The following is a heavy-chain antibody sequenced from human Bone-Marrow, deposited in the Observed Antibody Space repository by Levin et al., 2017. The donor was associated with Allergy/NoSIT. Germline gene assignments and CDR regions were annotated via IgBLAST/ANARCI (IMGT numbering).Heavy chain of an antibody. Sequence: SQTLSLTCAVSGGSISSGGRSWNWVRQPPGKGLEWVAYIYQTGSTYYNPSLNSRVTMSEDRAKNQFSLRLAAVTAADTAVYYCARCGDYYFDFWGQGFLVTVSS. J-gene: IGHJ4*02. D-gene: IGHD4-17*01. CDR3: ARCGDYYFDF. CDR1: GGSISSGGRS. CDR2: IYQTGST. V-gene: IGHV4-30-2*01.